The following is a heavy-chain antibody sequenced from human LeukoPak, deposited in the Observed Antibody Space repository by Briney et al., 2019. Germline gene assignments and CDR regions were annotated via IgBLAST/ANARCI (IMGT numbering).Heavy chain of an antibody. D-gene: IGHD3-22*01. CDR1: GFTFNYYD. Sequence: GGSLRLSCAVSGFTFNYYDMHWVRQAPGRRLEWVSAIRTTGDTHYPDSVKGRFAMSREDAKNSVHLQMNTLRAGDTAVYYCARGVSYYYDNSGHPGWYFDLWGRGTLVTVSS. J-gene: IGHJ2*01. CDR2: IRTTGDT. CDR3: ARGVSYYYDNSGHPGWYFDL. V-gene: IGHV3-13*01.